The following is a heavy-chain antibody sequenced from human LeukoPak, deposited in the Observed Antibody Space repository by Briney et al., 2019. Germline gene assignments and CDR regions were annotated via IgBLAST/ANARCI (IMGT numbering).Heavy chain of an antibody. D-gene: IGHD3-10*01. CDR3: SRILGRSWSGGFDY. CDR2: IRNKGYGGAI. J-gene: IGHJ4*02. V-gene: IGHV3-49*03. Sequence: GGSLRLSCTASGFTFDDYAMSWFRQAPGKGLEWVGFIRNKGYGGAIEYAASVKGRFTISRDDSKSTAYLQMNSLKTEDTAVYYCSRILGRSWSGGFDYWGQGTLVTVSS. CDR1: GFTFDDYA.